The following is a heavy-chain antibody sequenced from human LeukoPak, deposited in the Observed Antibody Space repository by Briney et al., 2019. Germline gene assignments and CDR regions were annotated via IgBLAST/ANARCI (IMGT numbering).Heavy chain of an antibody. CDR1: GGSISSGDYY. J-gene: IGHJ4*02. D-gene: IGHD3-22*01. CDR2: IYYSGNT. V-gene: IGHV4-30-4*08. CDR3: ARDHSSGYYYVRN. Sequence: PSETLSLTCTVSGGSISSGDYYWSWIRQPPGKGLEWIGYIYYSGNTYYNPSLKSRVTISVDTSKNQFSLNLSSVTAADTAVYYCARDHSSGYYYVRNWGQGTLVTVSS.